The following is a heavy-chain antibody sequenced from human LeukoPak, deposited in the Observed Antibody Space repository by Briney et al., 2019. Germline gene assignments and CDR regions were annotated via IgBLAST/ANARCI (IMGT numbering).Heavy chain of an antibody. D-gene: IGHD5-18*01. Sequence: PGGSLRLPCAASGFTFTTYWMHWVRQAPGKGLVWVSHINSDGSITSYADSVKGRFTTSRDNAKNTLYLQMNSLRAEDTAVYYCARDAVDTANAVWGQGTTVTVSS. CDR2: INSDGSIT. CDR3: ARDAVDTANAV. CDR1: GFTFTTYW. J-gene: IGHJ6*02. V-gene: IGHV3-74*01.